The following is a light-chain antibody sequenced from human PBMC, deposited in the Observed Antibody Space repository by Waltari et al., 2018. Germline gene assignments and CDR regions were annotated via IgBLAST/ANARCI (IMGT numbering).Light chain of an antibody. Sequence: DIQMTQSPSSVSASVGDTVTITCRASQDINNWLACFQQKPGKTPKLLISDASSLRSGVPSRFSGSGFGTDFTLTISNLQPEDFAIYYCQKADSFPPYTFGQGTKLEIK. CDR3: QKADSFPPYT. CDR2: DAS. CDR1: QDINNW. V-gene: IGKV1-12*01. J-gene: IGKJ2*01.